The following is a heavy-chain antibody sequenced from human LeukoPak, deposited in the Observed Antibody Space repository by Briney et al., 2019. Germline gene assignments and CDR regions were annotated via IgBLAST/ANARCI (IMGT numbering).Heavy chain of an antibody. CDR1: GFTFSSYG. CDR2: ISGSGGST. Sequence: GGSLRLSCAASGFTFSSYGMSWVRQAPGKGLEWVSAISGSGGSTYYADSVKGRFTISRDNAKNSLYLQMNSLRAEDTAVYYCARAQGYCSGGSCYTEYYFDHWGQGTLVTVSS. D-gene: IGHD2-15*01. V-gene: IGHV3-23*01. J-gene: IGHJ4*02. CDR3: ARAQGYCSGGSCYTEYYFDH.